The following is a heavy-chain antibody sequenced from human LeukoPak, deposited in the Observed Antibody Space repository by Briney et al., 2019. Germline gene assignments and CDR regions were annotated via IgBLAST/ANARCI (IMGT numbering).Heavy chain of an antibody. J-gene: IGHJ5*02. Sequence: PSETLSLTCTASGGSISSYYWSWIRQPPGKGLEWIGYIYYSGSTNYNPSLKSRVTISVDTSKNQFSLKLSSVTAADTAVYYCARAYYDSSGYYYVRWFDPWGQGTLVTVSS. CDR3: ARAYYDSSGYYYVRWFDP. D-gene: IGHD3-22*01. CDR1: GGSISSYY. CDR2: IYYSGST. V-gene: IGHV4-59*01.